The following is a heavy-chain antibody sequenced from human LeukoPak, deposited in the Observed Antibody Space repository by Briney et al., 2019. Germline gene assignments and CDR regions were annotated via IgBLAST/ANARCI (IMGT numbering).Heavy chain of an antibody. CDR3: ARRGSGWEDGYFDL. CDR1: GFTVSSNY. CDR2: IYSGGAT. V-gene: IGHV3-53*01. J-gene: IGHJ2*01. D-gene: IGHD6-19*01. Sequence: PGGSLRLSCAASGFTVSSNYMGWVRQPPGKGLEWVSLIYSGGATYYPDSVKGRFTISRDNSKNMLYLQMNSLRAEDTAVYYCARRGSGWEDGYFDLWGRGTLVTVSS.